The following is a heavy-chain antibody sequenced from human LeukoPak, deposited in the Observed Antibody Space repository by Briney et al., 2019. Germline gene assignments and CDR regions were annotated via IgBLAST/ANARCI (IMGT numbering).Heavy chain of an antibody. D-gene: IGHD1-26*01. CDR3: ARRYSGIYYFDY. CDR1: GGSIRSGNYY. V-gene: IGHV4-39*01. J-gene: IGHJ4*02. Sequence: SETLSLTCTVSGGSIRSGNYYWGWIRQPPGKGLEWIGSIYYSGGTYFNPSLKSRVTISVDTSKNQFSLKLSSVTAADTAVYYCARRYSGIYYFDYWGQGTLVTVSS. CDR2: IYYSGGT.